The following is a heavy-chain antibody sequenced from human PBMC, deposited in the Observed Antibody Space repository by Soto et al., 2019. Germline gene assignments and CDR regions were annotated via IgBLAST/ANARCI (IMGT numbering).Heavy chain of an antibody. CDR2: IYNSGST. V-gene: IGHV4-31*03. J-gene: IGHJ5*02. Sequence: QVQLQESGPALVKPSQTLSLTCTVSGGSITSGGYYWSWIRQHPGKGLEWIGSIYNSGSTYYNPSVKGRVTISADTSKKQFSLRLSSVTAADTAVYYCARDPAPWGQGTLVTVS. CDR1: GGSITSGGYY. CDR3: ARDPAP.